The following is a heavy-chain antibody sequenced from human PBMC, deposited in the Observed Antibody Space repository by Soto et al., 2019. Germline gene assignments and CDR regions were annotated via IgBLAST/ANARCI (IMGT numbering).Heavy chain of an antibody. CDR2: INGDGSGT. V-gene: IGHV3-74*01. CDR3: ARGIFGSGTANDY. D-gene: IGHD3-10*01. J-gene: IGHJ4*02. CDR1: GFTFGGSW. Sequence: EVQLVESGGGLVQPGGSLRLSWAASGFTFGGSWMHWVRQAPGKGLVWVSRINGDGSGTSYADFVKGRFTISRDDAKNTLFLQMNGLRAEDTAVYYCARGIFGSGTANDYWGQGTLVTVSS.